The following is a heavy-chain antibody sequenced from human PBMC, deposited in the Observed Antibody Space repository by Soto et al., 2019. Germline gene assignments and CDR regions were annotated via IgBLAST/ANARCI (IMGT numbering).Heavy chain of an antibody. J-gene: IGHJ5*02. D-gene: IGHD4-17*01. CDR1: GFTLSSYW. CDR2: INRDGGTT. V-gene: IGHV3-74*01. Sequence: EVQLVESGGGLVQPGGSLRLSCAASGFTLSSYWMHWVRQDPGKGLVWVSRINRDGGTTTYADSVKGRFTVSRDNAKNTLYLQMNSLRAEDTAVYYCTRHGSGDYFLFDPWGQGTLVTVSS. CDR3: TRHGSGDYFLFDP.